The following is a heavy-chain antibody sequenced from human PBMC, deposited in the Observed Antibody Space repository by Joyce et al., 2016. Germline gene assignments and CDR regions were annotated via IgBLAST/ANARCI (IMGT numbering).Heavy chain of an antibody. Sequence: QVQLQQWGAGLLKPSATLSLTCAVYGGSFSGCYWSWIRQPPGKGLEWIGEINHSRSTNYNPALKSRVTISLDKAKNQFSLKLRSVTAADTAVYYCARVLGFCSGGNCYPIWGQGTMVTVSS. V-gene: IGHV4-34*02. D-gene: IGHD2-15*01. CDR3: ARVLGFCSGGNCYPI. CDR1: GGSFSGCY. J-gene: IGHJ3*02. CDR2: INHSRST.